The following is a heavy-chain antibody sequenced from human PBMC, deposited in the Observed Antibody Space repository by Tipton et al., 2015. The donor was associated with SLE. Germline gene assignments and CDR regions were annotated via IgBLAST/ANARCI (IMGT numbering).Heavy chain of an antibody. CDR1: GYTFANFW. CDR3: ARHEGLLSYFDY. V-gene: IGHV5-51*01. CDR2: IYPGDSDT. J-gene: IGHJ4*02. D-gene: IGHD2/OR15-2a*01. Sequence: QLVQSGAEVKKPGESLKISCRVSGYTFANFWISWVRQTPGKGLEWMGYIYPGDSDTKYSPSFEGQVTISADKSISTAYLQWSSLQASDTAMYYCARHEGLLSYFDYWGQGTLVTVSS.